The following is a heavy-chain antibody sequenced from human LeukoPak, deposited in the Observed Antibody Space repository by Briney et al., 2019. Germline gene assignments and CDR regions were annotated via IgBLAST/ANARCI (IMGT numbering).Heavy chain of an antibody. D-gene: IGHD3-10*01. V-gene: IGHV4-39*07. CDR2: IYYSGST. CDR1: GGSISSSSYY. J-gene: IGHJ4*02. Sequence: SETLFLTCTVSGGSISSSSYYWGWIRQPPGKGLEWIGSIYYSGSTYYNPSLKSRVTISVDTSKNQFSLKLSSVTAADTAVYYCARVGANANAFDIWGQGTLVTVSS. CDR3: ARVGANANAFDI.